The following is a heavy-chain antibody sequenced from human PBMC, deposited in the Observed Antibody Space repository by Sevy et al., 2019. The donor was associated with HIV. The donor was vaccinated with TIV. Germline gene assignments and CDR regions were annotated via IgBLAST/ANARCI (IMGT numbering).Heavy chain of an antibody. D-gene: IGHD3-22*01. J-gene: IGHJ4*02. CDR2: ISYDGSNK. Sequence: GGSLRLSCAASGFTFSSYAMHWVRQAPGKGLEWVAVISYDGSNKYYADAVKGRFTISRDNSKNTLYLKMNSLRAEDTAVYYCAREQSPSYYYDSSGSGPPDYWGQGTLVTVSS. CDR1: GFTFSSYA. CDR3: AREQSPSYYYDSSGSGPPDY. V-gene: IGHV3-30-3*01.